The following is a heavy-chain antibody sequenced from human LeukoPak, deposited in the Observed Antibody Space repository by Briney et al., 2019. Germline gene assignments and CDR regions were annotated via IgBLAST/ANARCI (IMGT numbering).Heavy chain of an antibody. CDR2: IYHSGST. D-gene: IGHD3-10*01. CDR1: GGATTSGVSS. Sequence: PQTLSLTCAVSGGATTSGVSSGGWIRNPPGKGLKWIGYIYHSGSTYYTPSLKSRVTISVDRSKNQFSLKLSSVTAADTAVYYCARGSMVRGIVRWFDPWGQGTLVTVSS. J-gene: IGHJ5*02. V-gene: IGHV4-30-2*01. CDR3: ARGSMVRGIVRWFDP.